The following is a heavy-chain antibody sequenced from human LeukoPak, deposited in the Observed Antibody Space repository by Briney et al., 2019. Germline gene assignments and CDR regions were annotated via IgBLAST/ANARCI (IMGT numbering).Heavy chain of an antibody. CDR1: GGSISSYY. CDR3: ARHGDFWSGYYKAPFDY. V-gene: IGHV4-59*08. D-gene: IGHD3-3*01. J-gene: IGHJ4*02. CDR2: IYYSGST. Sequence: PSETLSLTCTVSGGSISSYYWSWIRRPPGKGLEWIGYIYYSGSTNYNPSLKSRVTISVDTSKNQFSLKLSSVTAADTAVYYCARHGDFWSGYYKAPFDYWGQGTLVTVSS.